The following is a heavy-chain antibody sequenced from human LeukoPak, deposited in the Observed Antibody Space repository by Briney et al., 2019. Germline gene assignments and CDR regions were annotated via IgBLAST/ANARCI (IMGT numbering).Heavy chain of an antibody. CDR3: ARDREPDAFDI. D-gene: IGHD1-26*01. CDR1: GFTFSSYE. CDR2: ISSSGSTI. J-gene: IGHJ3*02. V-gene: IGHV3-48*03. Sequence: GGSLRLSCAASGFTFSSYEMNWVRQAPGKGVEWVSYISSSGSTIYYADSVKGRFTISRDNAKNSLFLQMNSLRAEDTAVYYCARDREPDAFDIWGQGTMVTVSS.